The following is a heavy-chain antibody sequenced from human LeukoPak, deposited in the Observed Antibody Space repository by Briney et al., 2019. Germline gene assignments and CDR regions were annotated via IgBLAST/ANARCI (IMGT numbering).Heavy chain of an antibody. J-gene: IGHJ4*02. CDR3: ARSSGFFYYFDY. Sequence: ASVEVSCKASGYALTSYYFHWVRQAPGQGLEWMGWINPNIGDTNYAEKFQGRVTLTRDTSINIAYMELSRLTSDDTAVYYCARSSGFFYYFDYWGQGTLVTVSS. CDR1: GYALTSYY. V-gene: IGHV1-2*02. D-gene: IGHD3-22*01. CDR2: INPNIGDT.